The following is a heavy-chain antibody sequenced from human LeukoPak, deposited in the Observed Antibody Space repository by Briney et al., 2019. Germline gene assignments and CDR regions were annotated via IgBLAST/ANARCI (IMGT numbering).Heavy chain of an antibody. D-gene: IGHD6-13*01. CDR3: ARAGGGDKQQLVWYFDL. V-gene: IGHV3-53*01. CDR2: IYSGGVT. Sequence: GGSLRLSCAASGFTFSSYAMNWVRQAPGKGLEWVSLIYSGGVTYYADSVKGRFTISRDNSKNTLYLQMNSLRAEDTAGYYCARAGGGDKQQLVWYFDLWGRGTLVTVSS. CDR1: GFTFSSYA. J-gene: IGHJ2*01.